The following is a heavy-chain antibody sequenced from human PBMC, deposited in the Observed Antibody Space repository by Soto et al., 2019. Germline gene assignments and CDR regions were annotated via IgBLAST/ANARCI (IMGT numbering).Heavy chain of an antibody. CDR1: GYTFTSYA. CDR3: ARDMVRGVIHF. CDR2: INAGNGNT. D-gene: IGHD3-10*01. V-gene: IGHV1-3*01. J-gene: IGHJ4*02. Sequence: EASVKVSCKASGYTFTSYAMHWVRQAPGQRLEWMGWINAGNGNTKYSQKFQGRVTITRDTSASTAYMELSSLRSEDTAVYYCARDMVRGVIHFWGQGTLVTVSS.